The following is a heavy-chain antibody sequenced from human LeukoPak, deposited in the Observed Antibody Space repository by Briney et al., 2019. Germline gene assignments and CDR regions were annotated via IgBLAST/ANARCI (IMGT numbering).Heavy chain of an antibody. Sequence: GGSLRLSCAASGFTFTNAWMSWVRQAPGKGLEWVGRIKTKTDGGTTDYAAPVKGRFTISRDESKNALYLQMNSLKTEGAAVYYCTTAENGDDFDYWGQGTLVTVSS. J-gene: IGHJ4*02. D-gene: IGHD7-27*01. CDR3: TTAENGDDFDY. CDR2: IKTKTDGGTT. V-gene: IGHV3-15*01. CDR1: GFTFTNAW.